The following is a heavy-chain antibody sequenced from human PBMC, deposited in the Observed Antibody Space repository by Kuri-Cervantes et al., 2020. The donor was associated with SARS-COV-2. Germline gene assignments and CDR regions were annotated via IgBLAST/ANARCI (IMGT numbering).Heavy chain of an antibody. CDR2: INHSGST. D-gene: IGHD3-22*01. Sequence: SQTLSLTCAVYGGSFSGYYWSWIRQPSGKGLEWIGEINHSGSTNYNPSLKSRVTISVDTSKNQFSLKLSSVTAADTAVYYCARATYYYDSSGYYSDYWGQGTLVTVSS. J-gene: IGHJ4*02. V-gene: IGHV4-34*01. CDR3: ARATYYYDSSGYYSDY. CDR1: GGSFSGYY.